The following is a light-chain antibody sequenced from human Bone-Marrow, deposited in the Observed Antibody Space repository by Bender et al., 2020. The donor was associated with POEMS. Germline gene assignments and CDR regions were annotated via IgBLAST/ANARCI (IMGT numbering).Light chain of an antibody. V-gene: IGLV1-40*01. CDR1: D. J-gene: IGLJ3*02. CDR3: QSYDNSLGGWV. Sequence: DLPFSPPLPGTAPKLLIYGYNNRPSGVPDRFSGSKSGTSASLAITGLQAEDEGDYYCQSYDNSLGGWVFGGGTKLTVL. CDR2: GYN.